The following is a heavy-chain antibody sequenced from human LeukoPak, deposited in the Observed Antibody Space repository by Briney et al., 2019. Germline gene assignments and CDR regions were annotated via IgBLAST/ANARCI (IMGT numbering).Heavy chain of an antibody. J-gene: IGHJ4*02. CDR2: IGPTGSDR. V-gene: IGHV3-21*06. CDR3: ATETNGHHYDY. D-gene: IGHD1-14*01. Sequence: TGGSLRLSCAASGFTFSSYSMNWVRQAPGKGLEWVASIGPTGSDRYHADSIKGRFTISRDNANNFLYLQMNSLSAEDTAVYYCATETNGHHYDYWGQGTLLTVSS. CDR1: GFTFSSYS.